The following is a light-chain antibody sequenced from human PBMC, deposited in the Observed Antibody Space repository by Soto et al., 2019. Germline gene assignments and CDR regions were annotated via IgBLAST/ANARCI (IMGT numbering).Light chain of an antibody. CDR2: GAS. J-gene: IGKJ5*01. CDR1: QKISSRY. V-gene: IGKV3-20*01. Sequence: EIVLMQSPVTLSLSPGERATLSCMASQKISSRYLAWYLQKPGQAPRFLIYGASSRATGIPDRFSGSGSGTDFTLTISRLEPEDFAVYYCHQYGGTPPITFGQGTRLEIK. CDR3: HQYGGTPPIT.